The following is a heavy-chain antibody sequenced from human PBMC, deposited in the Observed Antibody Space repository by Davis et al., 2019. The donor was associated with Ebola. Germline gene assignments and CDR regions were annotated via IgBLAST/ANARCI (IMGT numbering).Heavy chain of an antibody. D-gene: IGHD6-19*01. CDR3: AKDRQWLVGYGMDV. CDR1: GFTFSSYA. V-gene: IGHV3-23*01. CDR2: ISGSGGST. Sequence: GESLKISCAASGFTFSSYAMSWVRQAPGKGLEWVSAISGSGGSTYYADSVKGRFTISRDNSKNTLYLQMTSLRAEDTAVYYCAKDRQWLVGYGMDVWGQGTTVTVSS. J-gene: IGHJ6*02.